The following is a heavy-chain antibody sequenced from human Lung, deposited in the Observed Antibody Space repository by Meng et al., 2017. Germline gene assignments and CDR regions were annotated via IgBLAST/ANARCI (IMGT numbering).Heavy chain of an antibody. Sequence: QVSPLQSGAEVKKPGASVKSSCKASGYTFPDYWLHWVRRAPGQGLEWMGRINPKSGDTHYAQRFQGRVTMTGDTSISTAYMELSGLRSDDTAMYYCARDEDISAAGKLFGDYWGQGTLVTVSS. D-gene: IGHD6-13*01. CDR3: ARDEDISAAGKLFGDY. CDR1: GYTFPDYW. J-gene: IGHJ4*02. CDR2: INPKSGDT. V-gene: IGHV1-2*06.